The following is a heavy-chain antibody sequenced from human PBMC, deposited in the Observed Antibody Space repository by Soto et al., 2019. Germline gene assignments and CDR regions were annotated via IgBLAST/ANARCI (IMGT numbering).Heavy chain of an antibody. CDR2: MYHSGDS. CDR3: TRASASSMLRGVVIN. J-gene: IGHJ4*02. D-gene: IGHD3-10*01. CDR1: GGSISTDNW. V-gene: IGHV4-4*02. Sequence: SDTLSLTCAVSGGSISTDNWWSWVRQPPGKGLEWIGEMYHSGDSNFNPSLKSRVTISVDKSKNQFSMQMASVTAADTALYYCTRASASSMLRGVVINWGRGTQVTVSS.